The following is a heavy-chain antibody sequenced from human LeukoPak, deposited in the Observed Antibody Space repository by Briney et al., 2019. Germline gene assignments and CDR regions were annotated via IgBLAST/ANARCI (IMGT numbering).Heavy chain of an antibody. D-gene: IGHD3-22*01. CDR3: ARDFRRYYYDSSGFQH. CDR1: GFTFSDYY. V-gene: IGHV3-11*01. J-gene: IGHJ1*01. CDR2: ISSSGSTI. Sequence: GGSLRLSCAASGFTFSDYYMGWIRQAPGKGLEWVSYISSSGSTIYYADPVKGRFTISRDNAKNSLYLQMNSLRAEDTAVYYCARDFRRYYYDSSGFQHWGQGTLVTVSS.